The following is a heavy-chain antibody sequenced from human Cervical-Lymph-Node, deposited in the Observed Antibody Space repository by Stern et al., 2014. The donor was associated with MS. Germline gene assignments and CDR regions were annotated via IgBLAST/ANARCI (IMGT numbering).Heavy chain of an antibody. CDR2: INPNRGGT. Sequence: QVQLVQSGAEVKKPGASVKVSCKASGYTFTGYYMHWVRQAPGQGLEWMGRINPNRGGTNYAQKFQGRVTMTRDTSISTAYMELSRLRSDDTAVYYGARERALIVGATTGFDYWGQGTLVTVSS. CDR3: ARERALIVGATTGFDY. V-gene: IGHV1-2*06. D-gene: IGHD1-26*01. CDR1: GYTFTGYY. J-gene: IGHJ4*02.